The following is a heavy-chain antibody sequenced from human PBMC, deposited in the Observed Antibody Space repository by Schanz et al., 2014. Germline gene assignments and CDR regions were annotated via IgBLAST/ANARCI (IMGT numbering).Heavy chain of an antibody. V-gene: IGHV3-48*01. J-gene: IGHJ4*02. CDR1: GFSFSTYW. Sequence: EVQLVESGGGLVQPGGSLRLSCAASGFSFSTYWMNWVRQAPGKGLEWVAYISSSSSTIHYADSVKGRFTISRDNAKNSLYLQMDSLRAEDTAVYYCARDLPRTFLFDYWGQGTLVTVSS. CDR3: ARDLPRTFLFDY. CDR2: ISSSSSTI.